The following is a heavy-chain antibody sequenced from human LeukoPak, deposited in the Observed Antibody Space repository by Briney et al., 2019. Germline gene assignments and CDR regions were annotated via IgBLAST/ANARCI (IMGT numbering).Heavy chain of an antibody. Sequence: SETLSLTCTVSGGSISSYYWSWIRQPAGKGLEWIGRIYSSGSTNYNPSLKSRVTMSVDTSKNQFSLKVTSVIAADTAVYYCARVGYASSAIYFQQWGQGTLVSVSS. D-gene: IGHD2-8*01. CDR1: GGSISSYY. CDR3: ARVGYASSAIYFQQ. V-gene: IGHV4-4*07. CDR2: IYSSGST. J-gene: IGHJ1*01.